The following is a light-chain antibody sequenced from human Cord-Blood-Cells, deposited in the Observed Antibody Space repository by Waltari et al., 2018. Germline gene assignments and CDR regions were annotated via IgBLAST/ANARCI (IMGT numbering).Light chain of an antibody. V-gene: IGKV3-20*01. J-gene: IGKJ1*01. CDR2: GAS. CDR1: QSVSSSY. Sequence: EFVLTQSPGTLSLSPGDRATLSCRASQSVSSSYLAWYQQKPGQAPRLLIYGASSRATGIPDRFSGSGSGTDFTLTISRLEPEDFAVYYCQQYGSSPQTFGQGTKVEIK. CDR3: QQYGSSPQT.